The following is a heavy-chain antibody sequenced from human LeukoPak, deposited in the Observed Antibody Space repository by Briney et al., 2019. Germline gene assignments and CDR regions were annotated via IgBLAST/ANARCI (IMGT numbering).Heavy chain of an antibody. Sequence: GESLKISCKGSGYSFTSYSIGWVRQMPGKGLEWMGLIYPGDSDPRYSPSFQGQVTISADKSIGTAYLQWSSLKASDTATYYCARHLFDSSGYYLDYWGQGTLVTVSS. D-gene: IGHD3-22*01. CDR2: IYPGDSDP. J-gene: IGHJ4*02. CDR1: GYSFTSYS. CDR3: ARHLFDSSGYYLDY. V-gene: IGHV5-51*01.